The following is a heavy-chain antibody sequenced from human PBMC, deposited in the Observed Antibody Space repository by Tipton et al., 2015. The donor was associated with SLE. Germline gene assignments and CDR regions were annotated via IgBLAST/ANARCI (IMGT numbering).Heavy chain of an antibody. J-gene: IGHJ3*02. CDR3: AKGEAILRGDACDI. Sequence: SLRLSCAASGFTFSSYAMSWVRQAPGKGLEWVSAISGSGGSTYYADSVKGRFTISRENAKNSLYLQMNSLRAGDTAVYYCAKGEAILRGDACDIWGQGTMVTVSS. D-gene: IGHD3-9*01. V-gene: IGHV3-23*01. CDR2: ISGSGGST. CDR1: GFTFSSYA.